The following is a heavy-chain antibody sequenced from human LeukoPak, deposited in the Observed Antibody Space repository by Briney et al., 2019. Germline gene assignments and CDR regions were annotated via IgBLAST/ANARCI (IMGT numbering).Heavy chain of an antibody. Sequence: ASVKVSCKASGYTFTSYYMHWVRQAPGQGLEWMGIINPNGGSTCYAQKLQGRVTMTRDTSTSTVYMELSSLRSEDSAVDYCARGKYYDFWSGYPSWFDPWGERTLLSV. D-gene: IGHD3-3*01. CDR2: INPNGGST. V-gene: IGHV1-46*01. CDR3: ARGKYYDFWSGYPSWFDP. CDR1: GYTFTSYY. J-gene: IGHJ5*02.